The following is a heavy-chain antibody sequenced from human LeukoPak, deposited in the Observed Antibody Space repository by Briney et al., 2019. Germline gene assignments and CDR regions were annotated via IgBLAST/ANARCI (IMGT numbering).Heavy chain of an antibody. Sequence: ASVKVSCKASGYTFIGYFIHWVRLAPGQGLEWMGWINPNSGGTSSAQKFQGRVTMTRDTSITTVYMEVRWLTSDDTAIYYCARADRLHGGPYLIGPWGQGTLVTVSS. CDR1: GYTFIGYF. J-gene: IGHJ5*02. CDR2: INPNSGGT. CDR3: ARADRLHGGPYLIGP. V-gene: IGHV1-2*02. D-gene: IGHD2-21*01.